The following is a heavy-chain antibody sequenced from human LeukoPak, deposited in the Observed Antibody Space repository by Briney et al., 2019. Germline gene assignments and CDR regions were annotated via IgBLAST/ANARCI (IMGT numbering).Heavy chain of an antibody. D-gene: IGHD6-13*01. J-gene: IGHJ4*02. CDR1: GFTFSSYS. CDR3: ARVRYSSWYYFDY. Sequence: GGSLRLSCAASGFTFSSYSINWVRQAPGKGLEWVSYISSSSSTIYYADSVKGRFTISRDNAKNSLYLQMNSLRAEDTAVYYCARVRYSSWYYFDYWGQGTLVTVSS. CDR2: ISSSSSTI. V-gene: IGHV3-48*01.